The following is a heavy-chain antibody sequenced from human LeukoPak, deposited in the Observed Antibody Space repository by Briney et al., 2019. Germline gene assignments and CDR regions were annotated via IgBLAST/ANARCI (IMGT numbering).Heavy chain of an antibody. V-gene: IGHV3-23*01. CDR1: GFSFSSYS. J-gene: IGHJ4*02. D-gene: IGHD3-22*01. Sequence: GGSLRLSCAGSGFSFSSYSMSWVRQAPGTGLEWVSVISDRGSHTYYADSVKGRFTISRDNSKNTLYLQMNSLRAEDTAVYYCAKDLARHTYYYDSLDYWGQGTLVTVSS. CDR3: AKDLARHTYYYDSLDY. CDR2: ISDRGSHT.